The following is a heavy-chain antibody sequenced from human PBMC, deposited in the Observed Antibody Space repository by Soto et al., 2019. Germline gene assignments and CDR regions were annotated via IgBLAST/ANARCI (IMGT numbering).Heavy chain of an antibody. CDR2: IIPIFGTA. Sequence: SVKVSCKASGGTFSSYAISWVRQAPGQGLEWMGGIIPIFGTANYAQKSQGRVTITADESTSTAYMELSSLRSEDTAVYYCARGVRGYCSSTSCYTHLGYWGQGTLVTVSS. CDR1: GGTFSSYA. J-gene: IGHJ4*02. D-gene: IGHD2-2*02. V-gene: IGHV1-69*13. CDR3: ARGVRGYCSSTSCYTHLGY.